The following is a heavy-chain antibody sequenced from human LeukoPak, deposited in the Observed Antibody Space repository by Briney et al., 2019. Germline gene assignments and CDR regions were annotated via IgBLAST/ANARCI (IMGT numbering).Heavy chain of an antibody. V-gene: IGHV4-61*01. CDR2: IYYSGST. CDR1: GGSVSSGSYY. Sequence: SETLSLTCTVSGGSVSSGSYYWSWIRQPPGKGLEWIGYIYYSGSTNYNPSLKSRVTISVDTSKNQFSLKLSSVTAADTAVYYCARASSTSANNGMDVWGQGTTVTVSS. J-gene: IGHJ6*02. CDR3: ARASSTSANNGMDV. D-gene: IGHD2-2*01.